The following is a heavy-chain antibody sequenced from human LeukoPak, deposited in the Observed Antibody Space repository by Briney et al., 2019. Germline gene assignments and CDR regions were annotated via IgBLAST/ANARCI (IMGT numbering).Heavy chain of an antibody. CDR3: AKMFGAAVGTGVSDY. D-gene: IGHD6-13*01. Sequence: GGSLRLSCAASGFTFTNYGMSWVRQAPGKGLEWVSAVSGSGGSTYYADSVKGHFPISRDNSKNTLYLQMNSLRAEDTAIYFCAKMFGAAVGTGVSDYWGQGTLVTVSS. V-gene: IGHV3-23*01. J-gene: IGHJ4*02. CDR2: VSGSGGST. CDR1: GFTFTNYG.